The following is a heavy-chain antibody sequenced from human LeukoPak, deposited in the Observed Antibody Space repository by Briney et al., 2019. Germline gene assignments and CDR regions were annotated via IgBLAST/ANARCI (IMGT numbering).Heavy chain of an antibody. J-gene: IGHJ6*02. CDR1: GFTLPTSW. Sequence: GGPLGLSCEAFGFTLPTSWLPWVGKAQGRGLVWVSHINSDGSITSYADSVKGRFTISRDNAKNTLYLQMNSLRAEDTAVYYCARDAVDTANAVWGQGTTVTVSS. D-gene: IGHD5-18*01. CDR2: INSDGSIT. V-gene: IGHV3-74*01. CDR3: ARDAVDTANAV.